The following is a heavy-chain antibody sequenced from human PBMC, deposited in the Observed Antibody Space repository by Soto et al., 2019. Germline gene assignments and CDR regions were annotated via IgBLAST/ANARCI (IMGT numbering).Heavy chain of an antibody. J-gene: IGHJ4*02. Sequence: EVQLVESGGGLIQPGGSLRLSCAASGFTFRVYSMNWIRQAPGKGLEWISYMTSDMKTIHYADSVKGRFTISRDNDKNSVYLQMTSLRDEDTAVYYCARSVEGHLDHWGQGSLVTVSS. CDR2: MTSDMKTI. CDR1: GFTFRVYS. V-gene: IGHV3-48*02. CDR3: ARSVEGHLDH. D-gene: IGHD6-19*01.